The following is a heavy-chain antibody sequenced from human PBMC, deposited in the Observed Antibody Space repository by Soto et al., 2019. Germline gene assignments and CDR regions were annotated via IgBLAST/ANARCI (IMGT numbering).Heavy chain of an antibody. D-gene: IGHD3-3*01. CDR3: ARKRCLEWLGDYMDV. CDR1: GYTFTSYD. V-gene: IGHV1-8*01. J-gene: IGHJ6*03. CDR2: MNPNSGNT. Sequence: ASVKVSCKASGYTFTSYDINWVRQATGQGLEWMGWMNPNSGNTGYAQKFQGRVTMTRNTSISTAYMELSSLRSEDTAVYYCARKRCLEWLGDYMDVWGKGTKVTVSS.